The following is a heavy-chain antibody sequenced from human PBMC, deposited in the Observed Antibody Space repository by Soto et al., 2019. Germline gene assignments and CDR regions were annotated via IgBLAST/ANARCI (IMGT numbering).Heavy chain of an antibody. V-gene: IGHV3-23*01. CDR3: TKGGIPRRYNIPKVDFDY. Sequence: DVHLLESGGDLVQRGGSLRLSCAASGFIFSNYAMSWVRQAPGKGLEWVSAISGSGATTYYPDSVKGRLTISRDNSKNTLYLQMNSLRAEDTAVYYCTKGGIPRRYNIPKVDFDYWGQGSLVTVSS. CDR2: ISGSGATT. J-gene: IGHJ4*02. CDR1: GFIFSNYA. D-gene: IGHD1-1*01.